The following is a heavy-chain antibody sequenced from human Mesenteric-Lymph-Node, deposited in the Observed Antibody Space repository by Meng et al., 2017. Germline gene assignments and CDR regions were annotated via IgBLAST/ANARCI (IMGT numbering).Heavy chain of an antibody. J-gene: IGHJ4*02. CDR1: GFTFSSFA. CDR2: ITSSDERT. CDR3: AKLPYDILTGSTFDY. Sequence: GESLKISCAVSGFTFSSFAMSWVRQAPGKGLEWVSSITSSDERTHYADSVKGRFTISRDNSKNTLYLQMNSLRAEDTAVYYCAKLPYDILTGSTFDYWGQGTLVPV. V-gene: IGHV3-23*01. D-gene: IGHD3-9*01.